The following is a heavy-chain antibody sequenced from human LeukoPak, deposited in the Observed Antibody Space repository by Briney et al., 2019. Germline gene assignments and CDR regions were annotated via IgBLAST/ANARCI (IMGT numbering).Heavy chain of an antibody. CDR3: AREGYCSGGSCYLWFDP. V-gene: IGHV1-46*01. CDR1: GYTFTGYY. CDR2: INPSGGST. Sequence: ASVKVSCKASGYTFTGYYMHWVRQAPGQGLEWMGIINPSGGSTSYAQKFQGRVTMTRDTPTSTVYMELSSLRSEDTAVYYCAREGYCSGGSCYLWFDPWGQGTLVPVSS. J-gene: IGHJ5*02. D-gene: IGHD2-15*01.